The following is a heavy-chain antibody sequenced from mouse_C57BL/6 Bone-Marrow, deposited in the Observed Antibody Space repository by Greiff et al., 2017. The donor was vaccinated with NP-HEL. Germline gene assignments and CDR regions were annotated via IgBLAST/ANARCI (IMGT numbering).Heavy chain of an antibody. CDR2: ISSGGSYT. Sequence: EVQLQQSGGDLVKPGGSLKLSCAASGFTFSSYGMSWVRQTPDKRLEWVATISSGGSYTYYPDSVKGRFTISRDNAKNTLYLQMSSLKSEDTAMYYCARHHPHPHPRLITPGVATHFDVWGTGTTVTVSS. CDR3: ARHHPHPHPRLITPGVATHFDV. CDR1: GFTFSSYG. V-gene: IGHV5-6*01. J-gene: IGHJ1*03. D-gene: IGHD1-1*01.